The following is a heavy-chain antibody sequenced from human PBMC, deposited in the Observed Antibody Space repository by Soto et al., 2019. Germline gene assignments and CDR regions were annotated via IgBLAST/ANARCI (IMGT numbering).Heavy chain of an antibody. Sequence: GGSLRLSCAASGFTFNSFWMPLVRQTPGKGLVWVSRVNSDGHDTVYADSVKGRFTLSRDNAKNTVFLQMSSLRAEDTAVYYCTRGRENYSYFDYWGQGALVTVSS. V-gene: IGHV3-74*01. CDR1: GFTFNSFW. J-gene: IGHJ4*02. CDR3: TRGRENYSYFDY. CDR2: VNSDGHDT. D-gene: IGHD1-26*01.